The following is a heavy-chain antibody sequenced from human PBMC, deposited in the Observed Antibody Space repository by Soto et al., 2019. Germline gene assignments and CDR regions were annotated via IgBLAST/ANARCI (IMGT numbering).Heavy chain of an antibody. CDR2: VTWNGGNI. D-gene: IGHD6-13*01. CDR1: GFTFDDYA. V-gene: IGHV3-9*01. Sequence: GGSLRLSCTTSGFTFDDYAMHWVRQAPGKGLEWVSGVTWNGGNIGYADSVKGRFTISRDNAKKSLYLQMNSLRAEDTALYYCAKDKGYSSSWYAVFDIWGRGTMVTVSS. CDR3: AKDKGYSSSWYAVFDI. J-gene: IGHJ3*02.